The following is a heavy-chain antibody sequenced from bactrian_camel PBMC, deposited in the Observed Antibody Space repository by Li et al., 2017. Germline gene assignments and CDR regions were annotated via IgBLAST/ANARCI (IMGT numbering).Heavy chain of an antibody. V-gene: IGHV3-2*01. CDR1: YSTSC. J-gene: IGHJ4*01. D-gene: IGHD4*01. CDR2: IGTYGGNT. CDR3: AAEGGRPCGRLDYGMATM. Sequence: HVQLVESGGGSVQAGGSLRLACGYSYSTSCMGWFRQAPGKGLEWVSTIGTYGGNTYYAGTVKGRFTISRDNAKNTLTLDMNNLKPGDTAMYYCAAEGGRPCGRLDYGMATMWGQGTQVTVS.